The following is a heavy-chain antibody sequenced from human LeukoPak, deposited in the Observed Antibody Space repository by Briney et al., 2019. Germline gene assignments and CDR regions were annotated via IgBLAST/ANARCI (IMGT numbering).Heavy chain of an antibody. CDR3: ARVGSRSNWGGWFDP. Sequence: SETLSLTCTVSGGSISSYYWSWIRRPPGKGLEWIGRIYTSGSTNYNPSLKSRVTMSVDTSKNQFSLKLSSVTAADTAVYYCARVGSRSNWGGWFDPWGQGTLVTVSS. D-gene: IGHD7-27*01. V-gene: IGHV4-4*07. J-gene: IGHJ5*02. CDR2: IYTSGST. CDR1: GGSISSYY.